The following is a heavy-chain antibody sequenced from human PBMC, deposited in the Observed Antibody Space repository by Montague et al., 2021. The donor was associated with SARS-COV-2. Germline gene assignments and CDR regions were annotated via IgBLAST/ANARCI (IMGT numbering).Heavy chain of an antibody. CDR3: AKVGDILTGYSLINLDA. Sequence: SLRLSCAASGFTFSNSPMSWVRQAPGKGLDWVSVIHSAGRGTYYADSVQGRFTISRGNLKNTVYLQMNSLRDVDTALYYCAKVGDILTGYSLINLDAWGPGALVVVSS. CDR1: GFTFSNSP. V-gene: IGHV3-23*03. D-gene: IGHD3-9*01. J-gene: IGHJ5*02. CDR2: IHSAGRGT.